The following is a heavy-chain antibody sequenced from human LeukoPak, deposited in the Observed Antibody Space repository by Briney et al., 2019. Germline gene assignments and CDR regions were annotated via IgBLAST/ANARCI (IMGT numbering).Heavy chain of an antibody. J-gene: IGHJ4*02. CDR1: GFTFTRYW. CDR2: INRDGSST. D-gene: IGHD2-2*01. CDR3: ARGAPWEKGVVVPAAIEERFDY. V-gene: IGHV3-74*01. Sequence: GGSLRLSCAASGFTFTRYWMHWVRQAPGKGLVWVSRINRDGSSTSYADSVKGRFTISRDNAKNTLYLQMNSLRAEDTAVYYCARGAPWEKGVVVPAAIEERFDYWGQGTLVTVSS.